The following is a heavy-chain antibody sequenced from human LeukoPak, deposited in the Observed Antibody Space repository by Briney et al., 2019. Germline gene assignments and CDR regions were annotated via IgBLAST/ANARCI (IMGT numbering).Heavy chain of an antibody. V-gene: IGHV3-30*02. Sequence: HTGGSLRLSCAASGFTFSSYGMHWVRQAPGKGLEWVAFIRYDGSNKYYADSVKGRFTISRDNSKNTLYLQMNSLRAEDTAVYYCAKDLPSINIVGATFDYWGQGTLVTVSS. CDR3: AKDLPSINIVGATFDY. CDR1: GFTFSSYG. CDR2: IRYDGSNK. D-gene: IGHD1-26*01. J-gene: IGHJ4*02.